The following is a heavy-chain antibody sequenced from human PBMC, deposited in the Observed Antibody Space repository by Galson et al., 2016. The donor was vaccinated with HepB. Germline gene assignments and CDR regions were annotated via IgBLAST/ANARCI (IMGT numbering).Heavy chain of an antibody. CDR2: IYPGDSDA. CDR3: AREGVVQLPGRGTSTYFYYGMDV. J-gene: IGHJ6*02. CDR1: GYTFTNYW. V-gene: IGHV5-51*01. Sequence: QSGAEVKKPGESLRISCSASGYTFTNYWIGWVRQMPGKGLEWMGIIYPGDSDARYNPSFQGQVTFSVDKSISTAFLQWSSLTASDTAMYYCAREGVVQLPGRGTSTYFYYGMDVWGQGTTVTVSS. D-gene: IGHD1-1*01.